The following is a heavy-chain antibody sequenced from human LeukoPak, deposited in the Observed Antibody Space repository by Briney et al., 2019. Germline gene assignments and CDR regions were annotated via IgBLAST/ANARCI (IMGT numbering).Heavy chain of an antibody. V-gene: IGHV4-34*01. D-gene: IGHD7-27*01. J-gene: IGHJ4*02. CDR1: GGSFSGYY. Sequence: SETLSLTCAVYGGSFSGYYWSWIRQPPGKGLEWIGEINHSGSTNYNPSLKSRVTISVNTSKNQFSLKLSSVTAADTAVYYCARGALGINYWGQGTLVTVSS. CDR3: ARGALGINY. CDR2: INHSGST.